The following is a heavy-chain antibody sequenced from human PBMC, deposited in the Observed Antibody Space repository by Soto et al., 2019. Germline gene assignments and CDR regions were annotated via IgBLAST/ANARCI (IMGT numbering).Heavy chain of an antibody. J-gene: IGHJ5*02. V-gene: IGHV4-39*01. Sequence: QLRLQQSGPGLVKPSETLSLTCTVSRGSISSSNYYWGWIRQPPGKGLEWIGSIYSSGRTYYNPSLKGRVTISVDTSKNQFSLKLSSVTAADTAVYYCASSWSSPLEWFDPWGQGTLVTVSS. CDR1: RGSISSSNYY. D-gene: IGHD3-10*01. CDR2: IYSSGRT. CDR3: ASSWSSPLEWFDP.